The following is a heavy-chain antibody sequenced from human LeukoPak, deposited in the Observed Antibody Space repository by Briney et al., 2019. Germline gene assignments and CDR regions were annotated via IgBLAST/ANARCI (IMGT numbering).Heavy chain of an antibody. D-gene: IGHD5-18*01. CDR3: ARGRDTAMVIGY. Sequence: SETLSLTCTVSGGSISSYSYYWGWIRQPPGKGLEWIGSIYHSGSTYYNPSLKSRVTISVDTSKNQFSLKLSSVTAADTAVYYCARGRDTAMVIGYWGQGTLVTVSS. CDR2: IYHSGST. CDR1: GGSISSYSYY. J-gene: IGHJ4*02. V-gene: IGHV4-39*07.